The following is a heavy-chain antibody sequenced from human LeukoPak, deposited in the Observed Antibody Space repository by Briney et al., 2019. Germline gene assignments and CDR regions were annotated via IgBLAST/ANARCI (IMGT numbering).Heavy chain of an antibody. Sequence: SETLSLTCTVSGGSMTNYYWSWIRQPAGKGLEWVGRIYSSGSTNYNPSLKSRVTISVDTSKNQFSLHLSSVTAADTTVYYCARVGCSNSYCYVRGMDYWGQGTLVIVSS. CDR2: IYSSGST. D-gene: IGHD3-10*02. V-gene: IGHV4-4*07. CDR3: ARVGCSNSYCYVRGMDY. J-gene: IGHJ4*02. CDR1: GGSMTNYY.